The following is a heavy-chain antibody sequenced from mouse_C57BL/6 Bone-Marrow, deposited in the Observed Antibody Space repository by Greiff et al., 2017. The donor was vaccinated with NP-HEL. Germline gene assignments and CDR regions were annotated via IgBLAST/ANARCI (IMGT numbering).Heavy chain of an antibody. D-gene: IGHD1-1*01. CDR3: ARDYGSSWFAY. CDR2: IYPGGGYT. CDR1: GYTFTNYW. Sequence: VKLMESGAELVRPGTSVKMSCKASGYTFTNYWIGWAKQRPGHGLEWIGDIYPGGGYTNYNEKFKGKATLTADKSSSTAYMQFSSLTSEDSAIYYCARDYGSSWFAYGGQGTLVTVSA. J-gene: IGHJ3*01. V-gene: IGHV1-63*01.